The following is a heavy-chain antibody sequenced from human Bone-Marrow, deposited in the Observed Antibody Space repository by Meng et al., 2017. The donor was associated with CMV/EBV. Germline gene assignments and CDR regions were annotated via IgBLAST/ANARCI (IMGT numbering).Heavy chain of an antibody. CDR1: GGSISSGGYY. V-gene: IGHV4-31*03. D-gene: IGHD3-10*01. CDR2: IYYSGST. CDR3: ARDHAAYYGSGSYGMEV. Sequence: LRLSCTVSGGSISSGGYYWSWIRQHPGKGLEWIGYIYYSGSTYYNPSLKGRVTISVDTSKNQFSLKLSSVTAADTAVYYCARDHAAYYGSGSYGMEVWGQGTTVTVSS. J-gene: IGHJ6*02.